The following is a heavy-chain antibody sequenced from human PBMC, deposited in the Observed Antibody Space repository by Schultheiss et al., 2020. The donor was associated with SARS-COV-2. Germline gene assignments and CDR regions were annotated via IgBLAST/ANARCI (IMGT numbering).Heavy chain of an antibody. V-gene: IGHV3-11*04. CDR2: ISGSGGST. J-gene: IGHJ4*02. CDR1: GFTFSDYY. CDR3: ARRRWGWYYFDY. Sequence: GGSLRLSCAASGFTFSDYYMSWIRQAPGKGLEWVSAISGSGGSTYYADSVKGRFTISRDNAKNSLYLQMNSLRAEDTAVYYCARRRWGWYYFDYWGQGTLVTVSS. D-gene: IGHD6-19*01.